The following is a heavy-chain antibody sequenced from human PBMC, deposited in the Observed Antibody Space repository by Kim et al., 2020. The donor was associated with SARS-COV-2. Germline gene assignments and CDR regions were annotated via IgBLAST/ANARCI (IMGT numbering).Heavy chain of an antibody. Sequence: SETLSLTCTVSGGSISSSSYYWGWIRQPPGKGLEWIGSIYYSGSTYYNPSLKSRVTISVDTSKNQFSLKLSSVTAADTAVYYCASQLVVAATPAARPKYYFDYWGQGTLVTVSS. CDR3: ASQLVVAATPAARPKYYFDY. V-gene: IGHV4-39*01. J-gene: IGHJ4*02. CDR1: GGSISSSSYY. CDR2: IYYSGST. D-gene: IGHD2-15*01.